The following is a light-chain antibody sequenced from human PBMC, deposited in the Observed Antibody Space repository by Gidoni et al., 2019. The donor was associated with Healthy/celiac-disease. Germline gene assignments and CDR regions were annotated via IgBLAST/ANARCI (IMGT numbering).Light chain of an antibody. J-gene: IGKJ4*01. Sequence: EIVLTQSPATLSLSPGERATLSCTASQSVSSYLAWYQQKPGQAPRLLIYDASNRATGIPARFSGSGSGTDFTLTISSLEPEDVAVYYCQQRSNWPPALTFGGXTKVEIK. V-gene: IGKV3-11*01. CDR2: DAS. CDR3: QQRSNWPPALT. CDR1: QSVSSY.